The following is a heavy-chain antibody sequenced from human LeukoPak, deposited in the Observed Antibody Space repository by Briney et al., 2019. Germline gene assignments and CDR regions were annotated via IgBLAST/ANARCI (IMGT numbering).Heavy chain of an antibody. Sequence: PGGSLRLSCVASGFTFSASTMHWVRQAPGKGLEWVAVMSYDGFTKYYADSVKGRFTISRDNSKNTLYLQMNSLRAEDTAVFYCAKSSGGFGELNLVRYHYMDAWGKGTTVTISS. D-gene: IGHD3-10*01. V-gene: IGHV3-30*04. CDR3: AKSSGGFGELNLVRYHYMDA. CDR2: MSYDGFTK. CDR1: GFTFSAST. J-gene: IGHJ6*03.